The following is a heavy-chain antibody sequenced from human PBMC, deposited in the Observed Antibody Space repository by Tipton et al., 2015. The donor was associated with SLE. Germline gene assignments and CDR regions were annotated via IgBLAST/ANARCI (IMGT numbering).Heavy chain of an antibody. CDR2: INHSGST. Sequence: TLSLTCAVYGGSFSGYYWSWIRQPPGKGLEWIGEINHSGSTNYNPSLKSRVTISVDTSKNQFSLKLSSVTAADTAVYYCARWGYYGMDVWGQGTTVTVSS. CDR3: ARWGYYGMDV. CDR1: GGSFSGYY. V-gene: IGHV4-34*01. D-gene: IGHD3-16*01. J-gene: IGHJ6*02.